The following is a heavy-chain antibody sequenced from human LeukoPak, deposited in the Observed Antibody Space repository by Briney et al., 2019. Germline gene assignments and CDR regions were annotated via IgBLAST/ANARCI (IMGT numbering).Heavy chain of an antibody. CDR1: GFTFSSYW. CDR2: IKQDGSEK. Sequence: PGGSLRLSCAASGFTFSSYWMSWVRQAPGKGLEWVANIKQDGSEKYYVDSVKGRFTISRDNSKNTLYLQMNSLRAEDTAVYYCAKDRSMGTNRDFDYWGQGTLVTVSS. J-gene: IGHJ4*02. D-gene: IGHD7-27*01. V-gene: IGHV3-7*03. CDR3: AKDRSMGTNRDFDY.